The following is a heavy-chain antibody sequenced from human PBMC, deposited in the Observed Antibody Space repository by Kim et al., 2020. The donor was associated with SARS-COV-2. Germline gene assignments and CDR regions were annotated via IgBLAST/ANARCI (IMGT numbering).Heavy chain of an antibody. CDR2: IYHSGST. CDR3: ARDFLPMIVFA. CDR1: GYSISSGYY. D-gene: IGHD3-22*01. J-gene: IGHJ4*02. Sequence: SETLSLTCTVSGYSISSGYYWGWIRQPPGKGLEWIGSIYHSGSTYYNPSLKSRVTISVDTSKNQFSLKLSSVTAADTAVYYCARDFLPMIVFAWGQGTLVTVSS. V-gene: IGHV4-38-2*02.